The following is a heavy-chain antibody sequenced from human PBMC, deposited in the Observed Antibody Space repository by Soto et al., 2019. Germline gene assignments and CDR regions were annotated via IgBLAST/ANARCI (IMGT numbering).Heavy chain of an antibody. CDR3: AREGHCSSTSCYAFDI. V-gene: IGHV3-21*01. D-gene: IGHD2-2*01. CDR1: GFTFSSYS. CDR2: ISSSSSYI. Sequence: PGGSLRLSCAASGFTFSSYSMNWVRQAPGKGLEWVSSISSSSSYIYYADSVKGRFTISRDNAKNSLYLQMNSLRAEDTAVYYCAREGHCSSTSCYAFDIWGQGTMVTVSS. J-gene: IGHJ3*02.